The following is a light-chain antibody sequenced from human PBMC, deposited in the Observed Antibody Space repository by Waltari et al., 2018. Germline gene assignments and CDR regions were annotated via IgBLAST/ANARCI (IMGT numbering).Light chain of an antibody. J-gene: IGLJ2*01. Sequence: QSALTQPASVSGSPGQSITISCTGPSSDVGSYNLVSWYQRHPGEAPTLIIYEVSKRPSGVSDRFSGSKSGNTASLTISGLQAEDEADYFCYSYAGSSTFEVFGGGTKLTVL. CDR1: SSDVGSYNL. V-gene: IGLV2-23*02. CDR2: EVS. CDR3: YSYAGSSTFEV.